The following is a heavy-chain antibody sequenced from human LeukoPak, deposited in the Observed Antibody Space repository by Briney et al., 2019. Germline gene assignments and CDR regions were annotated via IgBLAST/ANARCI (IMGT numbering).Heavy chain of an antibody. J-gene: IGHJ4*02. CDR3: ARDFAYNTFDY. Sequence: GESLRLSCAASGFTFSNYYMNWVRQAPGKGLVWVAKIKQDGSEKYYVDSVKGRFTISRDNAKNSLYLQLSSLRAEDTAVYYCARDFAYNTFDYWGRGTLVTVSS. V-gene: IGHV3-7*01. CDR2: IKQDGSEK. D-gene: IGHD1-14*01. CDR1: GFTFSNYY.